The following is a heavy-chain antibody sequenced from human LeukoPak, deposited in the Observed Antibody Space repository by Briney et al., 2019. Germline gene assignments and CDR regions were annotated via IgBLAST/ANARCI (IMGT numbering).Heavy chain of an antibody. CDR3: ARGGHPGAFDI. V-gene: IGHV3-21*01. J-gene: IGHJ3*02. Sequence: PGGSLRLSCAASGFTFSSYNINWVRQAPGKGLEWVSSISRSSSYIYYADSVKGRFTISRDNAKNSLYLQMNSLRAEDTAVYYCARGGHPGAFDIWGQGTMVTVSS. D-gene: IGHD3-10*01. CDR1: GFTFSSYN. CDR2: ISRSSSYI.